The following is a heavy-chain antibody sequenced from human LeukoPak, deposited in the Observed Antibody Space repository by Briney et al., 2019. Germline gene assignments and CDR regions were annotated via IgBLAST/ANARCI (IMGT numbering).Heavy chain of an antibody. CDR2: INTNTGNP. V-gene: IGHV7-4-1*02. J-gene: IGHJ5*02. CDR3: ARKVPITMVRGVIITYNWFDP. Sequence: GASVKVSCKASGYTFISYSMNWVRQAPGQGLEWMGWINTNTGNPTYAQGFTGRFVFSLDTSVSTAYLQISSLKAEDTAVYYCARKVPITMVRGVIITYNWFDPWGQGTLVTVSS. D-gene: IGHD3-10*01. CDR1: GYTFISYS.